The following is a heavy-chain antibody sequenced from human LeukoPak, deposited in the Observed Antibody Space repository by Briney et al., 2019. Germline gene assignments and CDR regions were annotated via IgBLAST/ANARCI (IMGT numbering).Heavy chain of an antibody. V-gene: IGHV4-59*01. CDR2: VYNRGTT. Sequence: PSETLSLTCSVSGGSITSYYWSWIRQSPMKRLEWIGSVYNRGTTYYNPSLTSLVTISGDTSKNQLSLRMTYVTTADTAVYFCARDYGGNSGEFDPWGQGTLVTVSS. D-gene: IGHD4-23*01. CDR3: ARDYGGNSGEFDP. CDR1: GGSITSYY. J-gene: IGHJ5*02.